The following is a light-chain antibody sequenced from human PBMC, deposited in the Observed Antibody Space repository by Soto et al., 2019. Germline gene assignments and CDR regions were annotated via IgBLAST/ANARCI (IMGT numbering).Light chain of an antibody. CDR3: SSYAGSNTPYV. V-gene: IGLV2-8*01. Sequence: QSVLTQAPSATGFPVQSVPISCTGTSSDVGGYNYVSWYQQHPGKAPKLLIYEVIKRPSGVPDRFSASRSGNTASLTVSGLQAEDEADYYCSSYAGSNTPYVFGTGTKVTVL. CDR1: SSDVGGYNY. J-gene: IGLJ1*01. CDR2: EVI.